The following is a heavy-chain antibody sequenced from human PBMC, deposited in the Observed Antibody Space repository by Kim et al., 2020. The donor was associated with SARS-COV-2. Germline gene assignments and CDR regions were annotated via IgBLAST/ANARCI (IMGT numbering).Heavy chain of an antibody. V-gene: IGHV3-23*01. CDR2: ISGSGGST. CDR1: GFTFSSYA. Sequence: GGSLRLSCAASGFTFSSYAMSWVRQAPGKGLEWVSAISGSGGSTYYADSVKGRFTISRDNSKNTLYLQMNSLRAEDTAVYYCAKPYYYGSGSYYSPMYYFDYWGQGTLVTVSS. D-gene: IGHD3-10*01. J-gene: IGHJ4*02. CDR3: AKPYYYGSGSYYSPMYYFDY.